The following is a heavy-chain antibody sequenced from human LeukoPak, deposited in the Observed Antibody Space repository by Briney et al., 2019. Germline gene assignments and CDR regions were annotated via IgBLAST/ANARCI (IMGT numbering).Heavy chain of an antibody. V-gene: IGHV3-48*03. J-gene: IGHJ6*02. CDR3: ARVAPLPYCSGGSCYSSDYYYGMDV. Sequence: GGSLRLSCAASGFTFSSYEMNWVRQAPGKGLEWVSYISSSGSTIYYADSVKGRFTISRDNAKNSLYLQMNSLRAEDTAVYYRARVAPLPYCSGGSCYSSDYYYGMDVWGQGTTVTVSS. D-gene: IGHD2-15*01. CDR2: ISSSGSTI. CDR1: GFTFSSYE.